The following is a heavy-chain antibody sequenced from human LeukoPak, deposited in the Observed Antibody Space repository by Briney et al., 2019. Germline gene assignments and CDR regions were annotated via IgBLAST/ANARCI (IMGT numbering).Heavy chain of an antibody. Sequence: GASVKVSCKASGGTFSSYAISWVRQAPGQGLEWMGGIIPIFGTANYAQKFQERVTITRDMSTSTAYMELNSLRSEDTAVYYCAASEKTMRYFDWLTYWGQGTLVTVSS. J-gene: IGHJ4*02. V-gene: IGHV1-69*05. CDR2: IIPIFGTA. D-gene: IGHD3-9*01. CDR1: GGTFSSYA. CDR3: AASEKTMRYFDWLTY.